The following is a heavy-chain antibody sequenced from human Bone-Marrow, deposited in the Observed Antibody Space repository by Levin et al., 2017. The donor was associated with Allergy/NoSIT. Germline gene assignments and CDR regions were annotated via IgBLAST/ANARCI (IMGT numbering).Heavy chain of an antibody. V-gene: IGHV1-2*06. CDR2: INPNSGDA. J-gene: IGHJ5*02. CDR1: GYTFTGHY. CDR3: ARDSLRFGVLIIDP. D-gene: IGHD3-3*01. Sequence: GESLKISCKAFGYTFTGHYIHWVRQAPGQGLEWMGRINPNSGDANYAQKFQGRVTMTRDTSISTAYMELSRLRSDDTAVYYCARDSLRFGVLIIDPWGQGTLVTVSS.